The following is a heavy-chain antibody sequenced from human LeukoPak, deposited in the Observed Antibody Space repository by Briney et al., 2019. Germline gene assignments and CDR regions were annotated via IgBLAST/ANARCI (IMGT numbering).Heavy chain of an antibody. D-gene: IGHD2/OR15-2a*01. CDR3: ARGRILAPSHGMDV. Sequence: GGSLRLSCAASGFAFSRYDMHWVRQPTGKGLEWVSAIGAAGDTYYPDSVQGRFIVSREDAKNPFFLQMNSLTAGDTAVYFCARGRILAPSHGMDVWGQGTAVTVSS. CDR2: IGAAGDT. CDR1: GFAFSRYD. J-gene: IGHJ6*02. V-gene: IGHV3-13*01.